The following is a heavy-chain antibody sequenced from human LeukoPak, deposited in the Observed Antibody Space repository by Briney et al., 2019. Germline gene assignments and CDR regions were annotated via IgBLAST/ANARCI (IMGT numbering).Heavy chain of an antibody. D-gene: IGHD5-24*01. Sequence: GGSLRLSCAASGFTFSRYWMSWVRQAPGKGLERVANIKQDGSEKHYVDSVKGRFTISRDNARNSLYLQMNSLRAEETAVYYCARDADLGATIIGAFDIWGQGTMVTVSS. J-gene: IGHJ3*02. V-gene: IGHV3-7*01. CDR3: ARDADLGATIIGAFDI. CDR1: GFTFSRYW. CDR2: IKQDGSEK.